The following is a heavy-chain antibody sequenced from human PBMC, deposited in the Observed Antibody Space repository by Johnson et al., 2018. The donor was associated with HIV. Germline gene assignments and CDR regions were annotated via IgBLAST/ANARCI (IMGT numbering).Heavy chain of an antibody. J-gene: IGHJ3*02. CDR1: VFTFSNYA. Sequence: QVQLVESGGRVVRPGGSLRLSCAASVFTFSNYAMHWVRQAPGKGLEWVAVISFDGNNKYYADSVKGRLTISRDNSKNSLFLQMNSLRAEDTAVYYCARGSGHHPGAFDIWGQGTMVTVSS. V-gene: IGHV3-30*04. D-gene: IGHD6-19*01. CDR3: ARGSGHHPGAFDI. CDR2: ISFDGNNK.